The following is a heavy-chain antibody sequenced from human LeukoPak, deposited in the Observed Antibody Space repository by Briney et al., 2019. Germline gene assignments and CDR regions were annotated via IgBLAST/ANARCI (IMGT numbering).Heavy chain of an antibody. CDR2: VNSDGSST. J-gene: IGHJ5*02. D-gene: IGHD3-10*01. Sequence: GGSLRLSCAASGFTFSNYWRHWVRQAPGRGLVWVSHVNSDGSSTSYADSVKGRFTISRDNAKNTLYLQMNSLRVEDTAVYYCTRDSGPKGFDPWGQGTLVTVSS. V-gene: IGHV3-74*01. CDR1: GFTFSNYW. CDR3: TRDSGPKGFDP.